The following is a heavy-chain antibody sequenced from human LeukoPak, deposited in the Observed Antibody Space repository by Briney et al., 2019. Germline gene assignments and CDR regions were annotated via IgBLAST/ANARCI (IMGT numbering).Heavy chain of an antibody. J-gene: IGHJ3*02. D-gene: IGHD2-2*01. V-gene: IGHV3-21*01. CDR3: ARDSECGTSCYYYAFDI. CDR1: GFTFSSYS. CDR2: ISSSSSYI. Sequence: PGGSLRLSCAASGFTFSSYSMNWVRQAPGKGLEWVSSISSSSSYIYYADSVKGRFTISRDNAKNSLYLQMNSLRAEDTAVYYCARDSECGTSCYYYAFDIWGQGTMVTVSS.